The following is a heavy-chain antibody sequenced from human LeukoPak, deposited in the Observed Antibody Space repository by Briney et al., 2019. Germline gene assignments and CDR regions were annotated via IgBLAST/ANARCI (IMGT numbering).Heavy chain of an antibody. J-gene: IGHJ4*02. CDR3: ARKFWFGESLDY. CDR2: IYYSGST. CDR1: GGSISSGDYY. D-gene: IGHD3-10*01. Sequence: PSETLSLTCTVSGGSISSGDYYWSWIRQPPGKGLEWIGYIYYSGSTYYNPSLKSRVTISVDTSKNQFSRKLSSVTAADTAVYYCARKFWFGESLDYWGQGTLVTVSS. V-gene: IGHV4-30-4*01.